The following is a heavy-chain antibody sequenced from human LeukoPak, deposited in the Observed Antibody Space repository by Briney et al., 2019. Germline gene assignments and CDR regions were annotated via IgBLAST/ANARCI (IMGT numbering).Heavy chain of an antibody. V-gene: IGHV3-23*01. J-gene: IGHJ4*02. Sequence: PVVSVRLSCAASGFTFSSYAMSWVRQAPGKGLEWVSAISGSGGSTYYADSVKGRFTISRDNSKNTLYLQMNSLRAEDTAVYYCAKFPITIFGVAVHYFDYWGQGTLDTVPS. CDR1: GFTFSSYA. CDR2: ISGSGGST. D-gene: IGHD3-3*01. CDR3: AKFPITIFGVAVHYFDY.